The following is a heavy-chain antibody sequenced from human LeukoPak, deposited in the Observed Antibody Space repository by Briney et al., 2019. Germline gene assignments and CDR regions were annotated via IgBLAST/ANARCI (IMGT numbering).Heavy chain of an antibody. CDR1: GGSISSYY. V-gene: IGHV4-4*07. J-gene: IGHJ4*02. CDR3: ESGSPAAGKGSRFDY. D-gene: IGHD6-13*01. CDR2: IYTSGST. Sequence: SETLSLTCTVSGGSISSYYWSWIRQPAGKGLEGIGRIYTSGSTNYNPSLKSRVTMSVDTSKHPFPLKLSSLTAADTAVYYCESGSPAAGKGSRFDYWGQGTVVTVSS.